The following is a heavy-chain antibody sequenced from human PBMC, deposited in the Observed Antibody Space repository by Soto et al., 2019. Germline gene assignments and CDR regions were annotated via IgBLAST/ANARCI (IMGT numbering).Heavy chain of an antibody. CDR3: PTDQYFSSTSCYDFEY. CDR1: GFTFSNVW. CDR2: IRSKSDGGTT. V-gene: IGHV3-15*01. Sequence: EVQLVESGGGLVKPGGSLRLSCAASGFTFSNVWMSWVRQAPGKGLEWVGRIRSKSDGGTTDYAAPVKGRFTMSRENSKNSLYLQMNSLKTEDTGVYYWPTDQYFSSTSCYDFEYWGQGTLVTVSS. D-gene: IGHD2-2*01. J-gene: IGHJ4*02.